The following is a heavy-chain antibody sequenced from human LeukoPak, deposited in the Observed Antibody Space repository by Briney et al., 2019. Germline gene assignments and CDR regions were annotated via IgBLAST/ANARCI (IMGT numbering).Heavy chain of an antibody. J-gene: IGHJ4*02. CDR2: IYYSGST. CDR3: ARHFGRGGYLDY. CDR1: GGSISSYY. Sequence: SETLSLTCTVSGGSISSYYWSWIRQPPGKGLEWIGYIYYSGSTNYNPSLKSRVTISVDTSKNQFSLKLSSVTAADTAVYYCARHFGRGGYLDYWGQGTLVTVSS. D-gene: IGHD4-23*01. V-gene: IGHV4-59*08.